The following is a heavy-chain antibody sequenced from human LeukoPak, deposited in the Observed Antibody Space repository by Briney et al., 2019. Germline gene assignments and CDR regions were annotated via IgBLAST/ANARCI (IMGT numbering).Heavy chain of an antibody. CDR2: ISSNGGST. CDR3: ANSYGYLFDY. V-gene: IGHV3-64D*09. CDR1: GFTFSSHA. D-gene: IGHD5-18*01. Sequence: GGSLRLSCSASGFTFSSHAMHWVRQAPGKGLEYVSAISSNGGSTYYADSVKGRFTISRDNSKNTLYLQMSSLRAEDTAVYYCANSYGYLFDYWGQGTLVTVSS. J-gene: IGHJ4*02.